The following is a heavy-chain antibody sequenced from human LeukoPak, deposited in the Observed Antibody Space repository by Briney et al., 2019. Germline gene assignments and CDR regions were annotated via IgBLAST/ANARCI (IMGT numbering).Heavy chain of an antibody. J-gene: IGHJ4*02. CDR1: GGSFSGYY. D-gene: IGHD6-19*01. V-gene: IGHV4-34*01. Sequence: SETLSLTCAVYGGSFSGYYWSWIRQPPGKGLEWIGEINHSGSTNYNPSLKSRVTIPVDTSKNQFSLKLSSVTAADTAVYYCARSSGWYSYYFDYWGQGTLVTVSS. CDR3: ARSSGWYSYYFDY. CDR2: INHSGST.